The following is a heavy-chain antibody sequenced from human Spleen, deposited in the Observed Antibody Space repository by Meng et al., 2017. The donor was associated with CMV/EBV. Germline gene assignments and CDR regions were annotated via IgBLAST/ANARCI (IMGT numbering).Heavy chain of an antibody. Sequence: ISLKESGPPPVKPTQTLTLTCTFSGFSLSTSGVGVGWIRQPPGKALEWLALIYWDDDKRYSPSLKSRLTITKDTSKNQVVLTMTNMDPVDTATYYCAHQNYYGSGSEYYFDYWGQGTLVTVSS. V-gene: IGHV2-5*02. CDR2: IYWDDDK. CDR1: GFSLSTSGVG. D-gene: IGHD3-10*01. J-gene: IGHJ4*02. CDR3: AHQNYYGSGSEYYFDY.